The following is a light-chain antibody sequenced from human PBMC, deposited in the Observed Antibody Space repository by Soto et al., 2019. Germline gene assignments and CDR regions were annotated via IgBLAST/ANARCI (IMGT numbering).Light chain of an antibody. Sequence: DIQMTQSPSSLSASVGDRVTITCRASQGISNYLAWYQQKPGKVPKLLIYAASTLQSGVPSRFSGSGSGTDFTLTISSLQPEDVATYYCQKDNSAPPARTFGGGTKVEIK. CDR1: QGISNY. V-gene: IGKV1-27*01. J-gene: IGKJ4*01. CDR3: QKDNSAPPART. CDR2: AAS.